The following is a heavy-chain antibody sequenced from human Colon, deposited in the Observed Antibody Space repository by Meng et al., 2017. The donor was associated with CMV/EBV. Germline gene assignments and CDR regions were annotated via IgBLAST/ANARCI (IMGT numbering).Heavy chain of an antibody. V-gene: IGHV4-4*02. CDR1: GGSISDSTW. CDR3: ARSIYGGNSAKPFVY. J-gene: IGHJ4*02. D-gene: IGHD4-23*01. Sequence: GGSISDSTWWSWVRQPPGKGLEWIGQIYHSGSITYNPSLKSRVTISVDKSKNHFSLSLISLTAADTAMYYCARSIYGGNSAKPFVYWGQGALVTVSS. CDR2: IYHSGSI.